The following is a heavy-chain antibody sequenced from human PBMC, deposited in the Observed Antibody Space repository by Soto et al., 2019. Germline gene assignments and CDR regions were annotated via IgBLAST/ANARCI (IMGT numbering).Heavy chain of an antibody. CDR3: ARAYGSGSYPADY. D-gene: IGHD3-10*01. J-gene: IGHJ4*02. CDR2: IWYDGTNE. Sequence: QVQLQESGPGLVKPSETLSLTCTVSGGSISSYYWSWIRQPPGKGLEWVAIIWYDGTNEDYADSVKGRFTISRDNSKNTLYLQMNSLRAEDTAVYVCARAYGSGSYPADYWGQGTLVTVSS. CDR1: GGSISSYY. V-gene: IGHV3-33*08.